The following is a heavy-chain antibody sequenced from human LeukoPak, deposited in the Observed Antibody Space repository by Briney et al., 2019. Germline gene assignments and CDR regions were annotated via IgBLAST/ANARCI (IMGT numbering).Heavy chain of an antibody. J-gene: IGHJ4*02. CDR2: ISYDGSNK. CDR1: GFTFSSYA. CDR3: ARVAWGVEPPPDY. Sequence: GGSLRLSCAASGFTFSSYAMHWVRQAPGKGLEWVAVISYDGSNKYYADSVKGRFTISRDNSKNTLYLQMNSLRAEDTAVYYCARVAWGVEPPPDYWGQGTLVTVSS. D-gene: IGHD1-1*01. V-gene: IGHV3-30-3*01.